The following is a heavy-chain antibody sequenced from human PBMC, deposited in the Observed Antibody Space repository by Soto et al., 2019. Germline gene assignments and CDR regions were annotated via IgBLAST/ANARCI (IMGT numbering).Heavy chain of an antibody. CDR2: ISGDATST. Sequence: EVQLVETGGGSVQRGGSLRLSCAASGFTFSNYWMHWVRQAPGKGLVWVSRISGDATSTRYADSVQGRFSISRDNAKNTLYLQMSSLRAEDTAVYYCASSISVAGTDWYFDLWGRGTLVTVSS. CDR3: ASSISVAGTDWYFDL. CDR1: GFTFSNYW. D-gene: IGHD6-19*01. V-gene: IGHV3-74*01. J-gene: IGHJ2*01.